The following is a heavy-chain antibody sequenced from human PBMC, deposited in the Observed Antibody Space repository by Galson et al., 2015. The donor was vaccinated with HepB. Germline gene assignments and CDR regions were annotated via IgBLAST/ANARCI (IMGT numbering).Heavy chain of an antibody. Sequence: SLRLSCAASGFTFSDYYMSWIRQTPGKGLEWVSYISNSATTIYYADSVKGRFTISRDNAMNSLDLQMNNLRAEDTAVYYCVKGTTNIDNWGQGTLVTVSS. CDR1: GFTFSDYY. CDR2: ISNSATTI. CDR3: VKGTTNIDN. J-gene: IGHJ4*02. V-gene: IGHV3-11*01. D-gene: IGHD1-1*01.